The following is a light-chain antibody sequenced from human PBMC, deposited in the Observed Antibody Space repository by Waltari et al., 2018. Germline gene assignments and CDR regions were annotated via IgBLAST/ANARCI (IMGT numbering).Light chain of an antibody. V-gene: IGKV3-11*01. J-gene: IGKJ4*01. CDR3: QQRRSWPLT. Sequence: VLPQSPATLSLSPGETATLACRASQSVHNYLAWYQQKPGQAPRLLIFDTSNRATGIPARFSGSGFGTDFSLTISSLEPEDSAVYYCQQRRSWPLTFGGGTKVEIK. CDR1: QSVHNY. CDR2: DTS.